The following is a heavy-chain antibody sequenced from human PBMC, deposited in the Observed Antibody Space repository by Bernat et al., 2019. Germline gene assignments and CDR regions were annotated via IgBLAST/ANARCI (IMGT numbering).Heavy chain of an antibody. J-gene: IGHJ4*02. D-gene: IGHD3-16*02. V-gene: IGHV3-33*01. CDR3: AREGYDYIWGSYRYISPNFDY. CDR1: GFTFSSYG. Sequence: QVQLVESGGGVVQPGRSLRLSCAASGFTFSSYGMHWVRQAPGKGLEWVAVIWYDGSNKYYADSVKGRFTISRDNSKNTLYLQMNSLRAEDTAVYYCAREGYDYIWGSYRYISPNFDYWGQGTLVTVSS. CDR2: IWYDGSNK.